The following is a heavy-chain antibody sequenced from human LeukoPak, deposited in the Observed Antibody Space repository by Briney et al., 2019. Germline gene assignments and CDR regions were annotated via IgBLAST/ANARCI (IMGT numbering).Heavy chain of an antibody. CDR3: ARHNDFWSGYDY. D-gene: IGHD3-3*01. CDR2: IYSGGST. V-gene: IGHV3-53*01. Sequence: PGGSLRLSCAASGFTVSSNYMSWVRQAPGKGLEWVSVIYSGGSTYYADSVKGRFTISRDNSKNTLCLQMNSLRAEDTAVYYCARHNDFWSGYDYWGQGTLVTVSS. J-gene: IGHJ4*02. CDR1: GFTVSSNY.